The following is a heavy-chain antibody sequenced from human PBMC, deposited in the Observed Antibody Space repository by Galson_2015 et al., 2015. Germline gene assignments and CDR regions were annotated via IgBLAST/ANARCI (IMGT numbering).Heavy chain of an antibody. Sequence: SLRLSCAASGFSFNDYYMSWIRQAPGKGLEWLSYISSSGSTIYYADSVKGRFTISRDNVKKLLYLQLNSLRGADTAVYYCARGYQKHFDFWAQGTLVTVSS. CDR2: ISSSGSTI. CDR1: GFSFNDYY. V-gene: IGHV3-11*01. J-gene: IGHJ4*02. D-gene: IGHD2-2*01. CDR3: ARGYQKHFDF.